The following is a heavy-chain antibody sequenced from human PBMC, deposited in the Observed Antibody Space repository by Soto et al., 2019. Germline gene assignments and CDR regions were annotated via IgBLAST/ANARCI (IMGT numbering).Heavy chain of an antibody. CDR2: ISGSGSNT. V-gene: IGHV3-23*01. D-gene: IGHD6-13*01. CDR3: AAKYSSSGYWYFDL. Sequence: PGGSLRLSCAASGFTFSSYAMNWVRQAPGKGLEWVSSISGSGSNTYYADSVKGLFTISRDNSRNTPYLQMHSLRAEDTAVYYCAAKYSSSGYWYFDLWGRGTLVTVSS. J-gene: IGHJ2*01. CDR1: GFTFSSYA.